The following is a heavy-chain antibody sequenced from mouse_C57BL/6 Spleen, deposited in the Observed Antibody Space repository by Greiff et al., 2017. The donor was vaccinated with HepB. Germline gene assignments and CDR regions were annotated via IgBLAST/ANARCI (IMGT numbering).Heavy chain of an antibody. CDR3: ARGWDPSSFGY. D-gene: IGHD4-1*01. CDR2: IYPGDGDT. CDR1: GYAFSSYW. Sequence: QVQLKQSGAELVKPGASVKISCKASGYAFSSYWMNWVKQGPGKGLEWIGQIYPGDGDTNYNGKFKGKATLTADKSSSTAYMQLSSLTSEDSAVYFCARGWDPSSFGYWGQGTTLTVSS. V-gene: IGHV1-80*01. J-gene: IGHJ2*01.